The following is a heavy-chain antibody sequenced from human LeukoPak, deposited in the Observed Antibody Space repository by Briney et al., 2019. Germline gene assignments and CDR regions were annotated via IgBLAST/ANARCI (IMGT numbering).Heavy chain of an antibody. CDR3: ARHLLPRIAARLECWFDP. CDR2: IYYSGST. Sequence: SETLSLTCAVYGGSFSGYYWSWIRQPPGKGLEWIGSIYYSGSTYYNPSLKSRVTISVDTSKNQFSLKLSSVTAADTAVYYCARHLLPRIAARLECWFDPWGQGTLVTVSS. CDR1: GGSFSGYY. V-gene: IGHV4-34*01. D-gene: IGHD6-6*01. J-gene: IGHJ5*02.